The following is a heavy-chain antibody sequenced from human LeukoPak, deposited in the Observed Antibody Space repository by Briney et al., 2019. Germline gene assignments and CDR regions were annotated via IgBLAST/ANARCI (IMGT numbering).Heavy chain of an antibody. Sequence: GSLRLSCAASGFTFSGYWMTWVRQPPGKGLEWIGSIYYSGSTYYNPSLKSRVTISVDTSKNQFSLKLSSVTAADTAVYYCARCSSCFDYWGQGTLVTVSS. CDR2: IYYSGST. D-gene: IGHD6-13*01. V-gene: IGHV4-39*01. CDR1: GFTFSGYW. CDR3: ARCSSCFDY. J-gene: IGHJ4*02.